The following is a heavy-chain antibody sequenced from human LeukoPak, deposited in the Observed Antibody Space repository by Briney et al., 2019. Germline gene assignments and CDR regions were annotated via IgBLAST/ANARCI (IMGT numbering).Heavy chain of an antibody. J-gene: IGHJ4*02. Sequence: GGSLTLSCAVSGFTFSSYCMSWVRHAPGKGMEWVANIKQDGSEKYYVDSVKGRFTISRDNAKNSLYLQMNSLRAEDTAVYYCATWGYYDSSGYFDYWGQGTLVTVSS. CDR3: ATWGYYDSSGYFDY. D-gene: IGHD3-22*01. CDR1: GFTFSSYC. CDR2: IKQDGSEK. V-gene: IGHV3-7*01.